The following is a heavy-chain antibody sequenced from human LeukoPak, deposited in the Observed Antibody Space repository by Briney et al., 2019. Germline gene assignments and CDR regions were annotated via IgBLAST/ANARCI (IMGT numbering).Heavy chain of an antibody. J-gene: IGHJ4*02. CDR1: GGSISSSSYY. CDR3: ARADSSGYYFPYYFDY. CDR2: IYYSGST. Sequence: PSETLSLTCTVSGGSISSSSYYWGWIRQPPGKGLEWIGSIYYSGSTYYNPSLKSRVTISVDTSKNQFSLKLSSVTAADTAVYYCARADSSGYYFPYYFDYWGQGTLVTVSS. V-gene: IGHV4-39*07. D-gene: IGHD3-22*01.